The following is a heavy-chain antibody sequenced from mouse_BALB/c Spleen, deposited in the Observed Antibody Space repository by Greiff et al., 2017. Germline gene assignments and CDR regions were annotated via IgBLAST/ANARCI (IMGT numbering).Heavy chain of an antibody. D-gene: IGHD1-1*01. Sequence: DVMLVESGGGLVKPGGSLKLSCAASGFTFSSYTMSWVRQTPEKRLEWVATISSGGSYTYYPDSVKGRFTISRDNAKNTLYLQMSSLKSEDTAMYYCTSDYYGSSSAWFAYWGQGTLVTVSA. J-gene: IGHJ3*01. CDR3: TSDYYGSSSAWFAY. V-gene: IGHV5-6-4*01. CDR1: GFTFSSYT. CDR2: ISSGGSYT.